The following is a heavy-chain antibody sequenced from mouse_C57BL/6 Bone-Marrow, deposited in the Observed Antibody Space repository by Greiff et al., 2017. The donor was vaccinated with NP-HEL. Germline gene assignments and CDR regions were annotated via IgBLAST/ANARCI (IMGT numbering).Heavy chain of an antibody. Sequence: VQLQQSGAGLARPGASVKLSCKASGYTFTSYGISWVQQRPGQGLEWIGEIYPRSGNTYYNEKFKGKDTLTADKSSSTAYMELRSLTSEDSAVYFCARYGGFAYWGQGTLVTVSA. CDR1: GYTFTSYG. CDR2: IYPRSGNT. V-gene: IGHV1-81*01. J-gene: IGHJ3*01. CDR3: ARYGGFAY. D-gene: IGHD1-2*01.